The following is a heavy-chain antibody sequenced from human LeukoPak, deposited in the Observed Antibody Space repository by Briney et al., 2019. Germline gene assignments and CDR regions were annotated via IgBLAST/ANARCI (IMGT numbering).Heavy chain of an antibody. CDR1: GYTFTSYA. J-gene: IGHJ4*02. Sequence: ASVKVSCKASGYTFTSYAMHWVRQAPGQGLEWMGWTSTYNGNTVYAQKFQGRLTVTTDTSTSTVYMELRGLRSDDTAVYYCARVHSNNWYQSDYWGQGTLVTVSS. CDR3: ARVHSNNWYQSDY. D-gene: IGHD6-13*01. CDR2: TSTYNGNT. V-gene: IGHV1-18*01.